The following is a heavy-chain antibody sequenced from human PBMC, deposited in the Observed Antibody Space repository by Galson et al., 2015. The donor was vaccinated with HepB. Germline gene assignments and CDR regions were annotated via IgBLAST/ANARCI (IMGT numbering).Heavy chain of an antibody. CDR3: ARGRDVYSNSFGENYYYYGMDV. Sequence: AISWVRQAPGQGLEWMGGIIPIFGTANYAQKFQGRVTITADESTSTAYMELSSLRSEDTAVYYCARGRDVYSNSFGENYYYYGMDVWGQGTTVTVSS. V-gene: IGHV1-69*01. CDR2: IIPIFGTA. CDR1: A. J-gene: IGHJ6*02. D-gene: IGHD4-11*01.